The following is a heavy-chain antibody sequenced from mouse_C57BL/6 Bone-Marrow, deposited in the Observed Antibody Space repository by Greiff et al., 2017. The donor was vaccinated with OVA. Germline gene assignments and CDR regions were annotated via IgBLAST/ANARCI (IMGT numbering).Heavy chain of an antibody. J-gene: IGHJ4*01. CDR2: IDPENGDT. CDR1: GFNIKDDY. Sequence: SGAELVRPGASVKLSCTASGFNIKDDYMHWVKQRPEQGLEWIGWIDPENGDTEYASKFQGKATITADTSSNTAYLQLSSLTSEDTAVYYCTSNHYYAMDYWGQGTSVTVSS. D-gene: IGHD2-1*01. V-gene: IGHV14-4*01. CDR3: TSNHYYAMDY.